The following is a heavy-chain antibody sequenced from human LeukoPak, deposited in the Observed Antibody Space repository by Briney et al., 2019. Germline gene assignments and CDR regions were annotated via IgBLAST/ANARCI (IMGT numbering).Heavy chain of an antibody. CDR1: GFTFSSYA. Sequence: GRSLRLSCAASGFTFSSYAMHWVRQAPGKGLEYVSAISSNGGSTYYANSVKGRFTISRDNSKNTLYLQMGSLRAEDMAVYYCARDGVGAPLQYGMDVWGQGTTVTVSS. D-gene: IGHD1-26*01. CDR2: ISSNGGST. CDR3: ARDGVGAPLQYGMDV. J-gene: IGHJ6*02. V-gene: IGHV3-64*01.